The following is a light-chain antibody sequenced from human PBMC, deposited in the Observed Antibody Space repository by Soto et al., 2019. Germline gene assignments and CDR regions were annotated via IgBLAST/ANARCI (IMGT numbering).Light chain of an antibody. Sequence: QSALTQPASVSGSPGRSITISCTGSSSDVGTCNFVSWYQQHPGKAPKLIIFEVYNRPSGISNRFSGSKSGNTASLTISGLQAEDEADYYCSSCTGVSTLIFGGGTQLTVL. CDR3: SSCTGVSTLI. V-gene: IGLV2-14*01. CDR2: EVY. J-gene: IGLJ2*01. CDR1: SSDVGTCNF.